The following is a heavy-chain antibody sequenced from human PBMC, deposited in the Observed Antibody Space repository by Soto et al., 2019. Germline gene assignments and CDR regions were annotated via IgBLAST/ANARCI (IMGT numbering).Heavy chain of an antibody. D-gene: IGHD3-10*01. Sequence: EVQLLESGGGLVQPGGSLRLSCAASGFTFSSYAMSWVRQAPGKGLEWVSAISGSGGSTYYADSVKGRFTISRANSKNTLDLQMNSLRAEDTAVYYCAKDPRAAVRGVIRPNWFDPWCQGTLVTVSS. CDR3: AKDPRAAVRGVIRPNWFDP. CDR2: ISGSGGST. V-gene: IGHV3-23*01. J-gene: IGHJ5*02. CDR1: GFTFSSYA.